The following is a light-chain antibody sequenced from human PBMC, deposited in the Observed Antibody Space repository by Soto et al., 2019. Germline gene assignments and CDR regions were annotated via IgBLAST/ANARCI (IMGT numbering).Light chain of an antibody. CDR2: GPS. CDR1: QSISSN. J-gene: IGKJ4*01. Sequence: EIVMTQSPATLSVSPGERATLSCRASQSISSNLAWYQQKPGQAPRLLIYGPSTRATGIPARFSGSGSGTEFTLTISSLQSEDFAVYYGQQYNNWPLTFGGGTKVEIK. V-gene: IGKV3-15*01. CDR3: QQYNNWPLT.